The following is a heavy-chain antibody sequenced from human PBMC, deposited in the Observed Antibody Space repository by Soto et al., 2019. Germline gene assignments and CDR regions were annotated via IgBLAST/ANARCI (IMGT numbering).Heavy chain of an antibody. J-gene: IGHJ5*02. CDR1: GFSLSTSGVG. D-gene: IGHD3-10*01. CDR3: AHSSIGVAPFDP. CDR2: IYWNDDK. Sequence: QITLKESGPTLVKPTQTLTLTCTFSGFSLSTSGVGVGWFRQPPGKALDWLALIYWNDDKRYRPCLKSRLTINKDTAKNQLVLTMTNMDPVDTATYYCAHSSIGVAPFDPWGQGTLVTDSS. V-gene: IGHV2-5*01.